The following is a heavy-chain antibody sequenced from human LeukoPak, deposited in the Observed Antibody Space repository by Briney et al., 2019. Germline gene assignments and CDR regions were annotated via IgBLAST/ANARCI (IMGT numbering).Heavy chain of an antibody. CDR2: INHSGST. J-gene: IGHJ4*02. V-gene: IGHV4-34*01. Sequence: SETLSLTCAVYGGSFSGYYWSWIRQPPGKGLEWIGEINHSGSTNYNPSLKSRVTISVDTSKNQFSLKLSSVTAADTAMYYCASPRSITIFGVVRSNSFDYWGQGTLVTVSS. CDR3: ASPRSITIFGVVRSNSFDY. D-gene: IGHD3-3*01. CDR1: GGSFSGYY.